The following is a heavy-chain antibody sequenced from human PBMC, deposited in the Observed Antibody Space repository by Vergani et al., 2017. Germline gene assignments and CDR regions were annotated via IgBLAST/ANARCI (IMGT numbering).Heavy chain of an antibody. V-gene: IGHV3-66*01. CDR3: ARDFLPRAAKKKWELPPDY. Sequence: EVQLVESGGGLVQPGGSLRLSCAASGFTVSSNYMSWVRQAPGKGLEWVSVIYSGGSTYYADSVKGRFTISRDNSKNTLYLQMNSLRAEDTAVYYCARDFLPRAAKKKWELPPDYWGQGTLVTVSS. CDR1: GFTVSSNY. J-gene: IGHJ4*02. CDR2: IYSGGST. D-gene: IGHD1-26*01.